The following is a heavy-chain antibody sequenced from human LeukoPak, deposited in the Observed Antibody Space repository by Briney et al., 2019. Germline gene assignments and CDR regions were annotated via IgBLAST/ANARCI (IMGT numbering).Heavy chain of an antibody. D-gene: IGHD3-10*01. CDR1: GSIFTSYW. CDR2: IYPGDSDT. CDR3: ARAGRETGEFDY. J-gene: IGHJ4*02. V-gene: IGHV5-51*01. Sequence: GASLQISSEGAGSIFTSYWIGWVRPLPGKLLEWMGIIYPGDSDTRYSPSCQGQVTSAADKSISTAYLQWSSLKASDTAMYYCARAGRETGEFDYWGQGTLVTVSS.